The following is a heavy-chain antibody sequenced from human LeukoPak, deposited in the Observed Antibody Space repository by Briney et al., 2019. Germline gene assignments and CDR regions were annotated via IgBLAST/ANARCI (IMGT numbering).Heavy chain of an antibody. V-gene: IGHV3-7*01. CDR2: IKLDGTEQ. CDR1: GFSFSRSW. J-gene: IGHJ3*02. Sequence: PGGSLRLSCVASGFSFSRSWMTWVRQAPGKGLEWVADIKLDGTEQYYGDSVEGRFTISRDNARMSLYLQMNSLRAEDTAVYYCARDPVPYGGGAFDIWGQGTMVTVSS. CDR3: ARDPVPYGGGAFDI. D-gene: IGHD3-10*01.